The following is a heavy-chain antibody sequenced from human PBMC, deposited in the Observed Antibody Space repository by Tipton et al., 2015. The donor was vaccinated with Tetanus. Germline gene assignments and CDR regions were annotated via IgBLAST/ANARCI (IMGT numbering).Heavy chain of an antibody. CDR3: AREDSTGYGSGSYHFRWFDP. CDR1: GFTFSSYG. Sequence: RSLRLSCAASGFTFSSYGMHWVRQAPGKGLEWVAVISYDGSNKYYADSVKGRFTISRDNSKNTLYLQMNSLRAEDTAVYYCAREDSTGYGSGSYHFRWFDPWGQGTLVTVSS. V-gene: IGHV3-30*03. CDR2: ISYDGSNK. J-gene: IGHJ5*02. D-gene: IGHD3-10*01.